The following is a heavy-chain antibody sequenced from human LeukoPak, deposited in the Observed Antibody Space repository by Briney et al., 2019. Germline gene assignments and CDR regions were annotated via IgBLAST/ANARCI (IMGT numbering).Heavy chain of an antibody. V-gene: IGHV3-21*01. Sequence: GGSLRLSCAASGFTFSSYSMNWVRQAPGKGLEWVSSISSSSNYIYYADSVKGRFTMSRDNAKNSLYLQMNSLRAEDTAVYYCARGSYSSSWPDYWGQGTLVTVSS. CDR3: ARGSYSSSWPDY. CDR2: ISSSSNYI. J-gene: IGHJ4*02. CDR1: GFTFSSYS. D-gene: IGHD6-13*01.